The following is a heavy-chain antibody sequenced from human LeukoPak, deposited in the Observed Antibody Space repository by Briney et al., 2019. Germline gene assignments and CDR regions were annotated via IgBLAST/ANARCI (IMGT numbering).Heavy chain of an antibody. CDR3: ASVGATGGGDY. CDR2: ISYDGSNK. J-gene: IGHJ4*02. CDR1: GFTFSSYG. Sequence: AGGSLRLSCAASGFTFSSYGMHWVRQAPGKGLEWVAVISYDGSNKYYADSVKGRFTISRDNSKNTLYLQTNSLRAEDTAVYYCASVGATGGGDYWGQGTLVTVSS. D-gene: IGHD1-26*01. V-gene: IGHV3-30*03.